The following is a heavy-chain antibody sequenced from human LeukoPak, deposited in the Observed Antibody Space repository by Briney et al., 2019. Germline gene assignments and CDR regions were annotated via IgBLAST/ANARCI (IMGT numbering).Heavy chain of an antibody. CDR2: INHSGST. V-gene: IGHV4-34*01. J-gene: IGHJ5*01. CDR3: ARGIWFGELTFGS. D-gene: IGHD3-10*01. CDR1: GGSFSGYY. Sequence: PSETLSLTCAVYGGSFSGYYWSWIRQPPGKGLEWIGEINHSGSTNYNPSLKSRVTISVDTSKNQFSLELSSVTAADTAVYYCARGIWFGELTFGSWGQGTLVTVSS.